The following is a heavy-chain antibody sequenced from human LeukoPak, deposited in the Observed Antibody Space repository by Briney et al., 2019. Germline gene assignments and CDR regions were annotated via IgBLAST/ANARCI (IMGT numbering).Heavy chain of an antibody. CDR3: ARGGSGWSAHYYYYGMDV. CDR1: GGSISSGDYY. Sequence: SETLSLTCTVSGGSISSGDYYWSWIRQPPGKGLEWIGYIYYSGSTYYNPSLKSRVTISVDTSKNQFSLKLSSVTAADTAVYYCARGGSGWSAHYYYYGMDVWGQGTTVTVSS. CDR2: IYYSGST. J-gene: IGHJ6*02. D-gene: IGHD6-19*01. V-gene: IGHV4-30-4*01.